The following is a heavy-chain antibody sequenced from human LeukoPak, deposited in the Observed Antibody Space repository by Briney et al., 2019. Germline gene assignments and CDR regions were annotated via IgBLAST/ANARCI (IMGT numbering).Heavy chain of an antibody. CDR3: AKCRGPSGGNYLDY. J-gene: IGHJ4*02. D-gene: IGHD2-15*01. Sequence: SGGSLRLSCAASGFTFSSYAMSWVRQAPGKGLEWVSAISGSGGSTYYADSVKGRFTISRDNSKNTLYLQMNSLRAEDTAVYYCAKCRGPSGGNYLDYWGQGTLVTVSS. CDR1: GFTFSSYA. V-gene: IGHV3-23*01. CDR2: ISGSGGST.